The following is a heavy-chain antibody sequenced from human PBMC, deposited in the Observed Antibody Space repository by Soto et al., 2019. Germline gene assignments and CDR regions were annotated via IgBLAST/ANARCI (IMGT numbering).Heavy chain of an antibody. CDR1: GGSFSGYY. CDR3: ARLFYSGRAYNWLDP. J-gene: IGHJ5*02. V-gene: IGHV4-34*01. D-gene: IGHD5-12*01. CDR2: INHSGST. Sequence: SETLSLTCAVYGGSFSGYYWSWIRQPPGKGLEWIGEINHSGSTNYNPSLKSRVTISVDTSKNQFSLKLSSVTAADTAVYYCARLFYSGRAYNWLDPWGQGTLVTVSS.